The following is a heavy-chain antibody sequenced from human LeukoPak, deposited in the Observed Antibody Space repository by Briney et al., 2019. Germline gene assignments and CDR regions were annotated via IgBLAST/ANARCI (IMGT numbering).Heavy chain of an antibody. Sequence: PGGSLRLSCAASGFTVSSNYMSWVRQAPGKGLEYVSGISSNGGSTYYADSVKGRFTISRDNSKNTLYLQMSSLRGEDTAVYYCVKGYCSSTSCYAFDYWGQGTLVTVSS. CDR1: GFTVSSNY. V-gene: IGHV3-64D*09. D-gene: IGHD2-2*01. CDR3: VKGYCSSTSCYAFDY. J-gene: IGHJ4*02. CDR2: ISSNGGST.